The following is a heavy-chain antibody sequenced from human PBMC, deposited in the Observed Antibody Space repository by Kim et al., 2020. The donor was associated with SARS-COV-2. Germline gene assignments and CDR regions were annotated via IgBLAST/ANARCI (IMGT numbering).Heavy chain of an antibody. Sequence: NPSLKSRVTISGATSKNRFSLRLSVGTAADTAVYYCARVGARWSQGLVRYWGQGTLVTVSS. J-gene: IGHJ4*02. D-gene: IGHD6-19*01. CDR3: ARVGARWSQGLVRY. V-gene: IGHV4-34*01.